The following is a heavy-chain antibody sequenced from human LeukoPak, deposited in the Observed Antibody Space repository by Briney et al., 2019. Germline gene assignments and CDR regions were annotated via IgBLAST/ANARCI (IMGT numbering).Heavy chain of an antibody. CDR1: GFTFSNYW. J-gene: IGHJ4*02. Sequence: GSLRLSCAASGFTFSNYWMHWVRQAPGKGLVWVSRINSDGSSTSYADSVRGRFTISRDNAKNTLYLQVNSLRAEDTAVYYCARGTGSSSGWYAYWGQGTLVTVSS. CDR3: ARGTGSSSGWYAY. D-gene: IGHD6-19*01. V-gene: IGHV3-74*01. CDR2: INSDGSST.